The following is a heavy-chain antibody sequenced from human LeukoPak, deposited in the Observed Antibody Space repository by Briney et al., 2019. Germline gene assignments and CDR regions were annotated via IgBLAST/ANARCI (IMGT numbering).Heavy chain of an antibody. D-gene: IGHD3-9*01. CDR2: IGDDVVST. CDR3: ARDSPLLTV. J-gene: IGHJ1*01. V-gene: IGHV3-23*01. Sequence: WVSAIGDDVVSTYYAESVKGRFTISRDNSKNTLYLQMNSLRAEDTATYYCARDSPLLTVWGQGTLVTVSS.